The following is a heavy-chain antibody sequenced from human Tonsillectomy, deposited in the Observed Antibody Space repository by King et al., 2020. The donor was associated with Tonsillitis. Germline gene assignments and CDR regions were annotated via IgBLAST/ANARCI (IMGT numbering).Heavy chain of an antibody. J-gene: IGHJ4*02. Sequence: VQLQESGPGLVKPSGTLSLTCTVSGDSISSQNWWRWVRQPPGKGLEWIGEIYRSGTTNYNVSLKSRVTMSVDRYENQLSLRLTSVTAADTAVYYCARVNRNYCSGNSCPLDYWGQGTLVAVSS. D-gene: IGHD2-15*01. CDR1: GDSISSQNW. CDR3: ARVNRNYCSGNSCPLDY. V-gene: IGHV4-4*02. CDR2: IYRSGTT.